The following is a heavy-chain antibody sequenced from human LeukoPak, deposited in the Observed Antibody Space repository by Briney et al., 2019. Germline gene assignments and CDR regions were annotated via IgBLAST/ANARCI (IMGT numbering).Heavy chain of an antibody. CDR2: IYWDDDK. Sequence: ESGPTLVNPTQTLTLTCTFSGFSLSTSGVRVGWIRQPPGKALEWLALIYWDDDKRYSPSLKSRLTITKDTSQNQVLPTMTNMDPVDTATYYCAHTYGIYYFDYWGQGTLVTVSS. CDR1: GFSLSTSGVR. J-gene: IGHJ4*02. D-gene: IGHD2-15*01. CDR3: AHTYGIYYFDY. V-gene: IGHV2-5*02.